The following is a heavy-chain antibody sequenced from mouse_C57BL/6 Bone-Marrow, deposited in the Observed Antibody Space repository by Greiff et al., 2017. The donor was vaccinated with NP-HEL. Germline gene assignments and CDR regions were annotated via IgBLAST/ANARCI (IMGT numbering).Heavy chain of an antibody. J-gene: IGHJ1*03. CDR1: GYSITSDY. V-gene: IGHV3-8*01. D-gene: IGHD1-1*01. CDR2: ISYSGST. Sequence: DVQLQESGPGLAKPSQTLSLTCSVTGYSITSDYWNWIRKFPGNKLEYIGYISYSGSTYSNPSLKSRISITRDTSKNQYYLQLNSVTTEDTATYYCARVEAYYGSSYVVFYWYFDVWGTGTTVTVSS. CDR3: ARVEAYYGSSYVVFYWYFDV.